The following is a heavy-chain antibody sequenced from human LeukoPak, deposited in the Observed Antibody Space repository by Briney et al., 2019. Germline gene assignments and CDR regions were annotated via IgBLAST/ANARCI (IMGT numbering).Heavy chain of an antibody. V-gene: IGHV1-18*01. CDR2: ISAYNGNT. CDR1: GYTFTSYG. J-gene: IGHJ4*02. Sequence: ASVKVSCKASGYTFTSYGISWVRQAPGQGLEWMGWISAYNGNTNYAQKLQGRVTMTTDTSTSTAYMELRSLRSDDTAVYYCARDNKADMVATSGSFDYWGQGTLVTVSS. CDR3: ARDNKADMVATSGSFDY. D-gene: IGHD5-12*01.